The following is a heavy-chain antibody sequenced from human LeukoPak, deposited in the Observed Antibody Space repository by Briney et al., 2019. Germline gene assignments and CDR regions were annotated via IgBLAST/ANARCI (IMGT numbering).Heavy chain of an antibody. Sequence: WGSLRLSCAASGFTFSDSWMSWVRQAPGKGLEWVANMNQDGSEKDYVDSVKGRFTISRDNARNSLYLQMGSLRAEDTAVYYCATYTHWVAGDVWGQGTTVTVSS. D-gene: IGHD3-16*01. CDR3: ATYTHWVAGDV. CDR2: MNQDGSEK. CDR1: GFTFSDSW. V-gene: IGHV3-7*01. J-gene: IGHJ6*02.